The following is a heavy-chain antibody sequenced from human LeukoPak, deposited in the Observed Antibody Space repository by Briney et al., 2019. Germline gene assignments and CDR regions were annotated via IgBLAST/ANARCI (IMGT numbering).Heavy chain of an antibody. V-gene: IGHV3-74*01. D-gene: IGHD6-13*01. CDR3: ARAPYSSSWFDY. CDR2: INSDGSST. Sequence: GGSLRLSCAASGFTFSSYWMNWARQAPGKGLVWVSRINSDGSSTSYADSVKGRFTISRDNAKNTLYLQMNSLRAEDTAVYYCARAPYSSSWFDYWGQGTLVTVSS. J-gene: IGHJ4*02. CDR1: GFTFSSYW.